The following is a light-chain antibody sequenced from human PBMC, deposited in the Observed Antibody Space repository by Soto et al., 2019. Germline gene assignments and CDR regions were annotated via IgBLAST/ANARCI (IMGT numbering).Light chain of an antibody. V-gene: IGKV1-8*01. CDR2: AAS. CDR3: QQYYSYPQT. Sequence: AIRMTQSPSSLSASTGDRVTITCRASQGISSYLAWYQQKPGKAPKLLIYAASTLQSGVPSRFSGSGSATDFALTISCLQSEDFATYYYQQYYSYPQTFGQGTKVEIK. CDR1: QGISSY. J-gene: IGKJ1*01.